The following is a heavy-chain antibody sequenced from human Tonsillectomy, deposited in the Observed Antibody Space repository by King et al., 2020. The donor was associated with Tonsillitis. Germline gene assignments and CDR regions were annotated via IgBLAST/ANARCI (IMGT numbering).Heavy chain of an antibody. CDR2: ISSSSSYI. V-gene: IGHV3-21*01. J-gene: IGHJ4*02. CDR1: GFTFSSYS. D-gene: IGHD5-18*01. Sequence: VQLVESGGGLVKPGGSLRLSCAASGFTFSSYSMNWVRQAPGKGLEWVSSISSSSSYIYYADSLKGRFTISGDNAKNSLYLQINSLRAEDTAVYYCARAQGGETAMPYDYWGQGNLVTVSS. CDR3: ARAQGGETAMPYDY.